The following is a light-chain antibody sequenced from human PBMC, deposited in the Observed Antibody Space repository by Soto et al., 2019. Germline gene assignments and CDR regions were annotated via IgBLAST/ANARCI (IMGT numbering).Light chain of an antibody. CDR3: CSYAGSSTYV. J-gene: IGLJ1*01. V-gene: IGLV2-23*01. Sequence: QSALTQPASVSGSPGQSITISCTGTSSDFGSYNLVSWYQQHPGKAPKLMIYEDSKRPSGVSNRFSGSKSGNTASLTICGLQAEDDADYYCCSYAGSSTYVFGTGTKLTVL. CDR1: SSDFGSYNL. CDR2: EDS.